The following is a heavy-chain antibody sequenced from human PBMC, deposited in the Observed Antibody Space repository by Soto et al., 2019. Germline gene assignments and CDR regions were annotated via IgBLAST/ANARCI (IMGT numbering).Heavy chain of an antibody. V-gene: IGHV3-23*01. CDR3: AKEMGHDSSGYCLRPSNDAFDI. Sequence: PGGSLRLSCAASGFTFSSYAMGWVRQAPGKGLEWVSAISGSGGGRYYADSVKGRFTISRDDSKNTLYLQMNSLRAEDTAVYYCAKEMGHDSSGYCLRPSNDAFDIWGQGTMVTVSS. J-gene: IGHJ3*02. CDR1: GFTFSSYA. CDR2: ISGSGGGR. D-gene: IGHD3-22*01.